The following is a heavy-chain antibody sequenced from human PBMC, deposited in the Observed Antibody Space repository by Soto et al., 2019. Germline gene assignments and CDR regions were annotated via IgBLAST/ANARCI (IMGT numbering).Heavy chain of an antibody. CDR1: GYTFTSYA. J-gene: IGHJ3*02. D-gene: IGHD1-1*01. CDR2: INAGNGNT. Sequence: ASVKVSCKASGYTFTSYAMHWVRQAPGQRLEWMGWINAGNGNTKYSQKFQGRVTITRDTSASTAYMELSSLRSEDTAVYYCARERNWNHLRPHAFDISGPGTMVNVS. CDR3: ARERNWNHLRPHAFDI. V-gene: IGHV1-3*01.